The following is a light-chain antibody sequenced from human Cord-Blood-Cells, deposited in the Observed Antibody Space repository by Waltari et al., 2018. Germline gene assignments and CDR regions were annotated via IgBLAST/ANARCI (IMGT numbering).Light chain of an antibody. CDR1: QSISSY. CDR2: AAS. J-gene: IGKJ4*01. Sequence: DIQMTKSPSSLSASVGARVTITCRASQSISSYLNWYQQKPGKAPKLLIYAASSLQSGVPSRFSGSGSGTDFTLTISSLQPEDFATYYCQQSYSTHLTFGGGTKVEIK. CDR3: QQSYSTHLT. V-gene: IGKV1-39*01.